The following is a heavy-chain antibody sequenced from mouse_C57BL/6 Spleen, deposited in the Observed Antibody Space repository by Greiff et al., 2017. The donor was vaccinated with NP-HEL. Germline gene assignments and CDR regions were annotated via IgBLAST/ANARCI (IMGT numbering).Heavy chain of an antibody. CDR1: GFTFSSYT. D-gene: IGHD1-2*01. J-gene: IGHJ2*01. Sequence: EVKLVESGGGLVKPGGSLKLSCAASGFTFSSYTMSWVRQTPEKRLEWVATISGGGGNTYYPDSVKGRFTISRDNAKNTLYLQMSSLRSEDTALYYCARRLLFNYFDYWGQGTTLTVSS. V-gene: IGHV5-9*01. CDR3: ARRLLFNYFDY. CDR2: ISGGGGNT.